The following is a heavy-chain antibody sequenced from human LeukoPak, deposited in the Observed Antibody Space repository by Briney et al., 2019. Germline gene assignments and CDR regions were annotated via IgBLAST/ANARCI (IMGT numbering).Heavy chain of an antibody. V-gene: IGHV4-34*01. CDR3: ARHLEGNFWSGYYMSYYYGMDV. D-gene: IGHD3-3*01. Sequence: SETLSLTCAVYGGSFSGYYWSWIRQPPGKGLEWIGSIYYSGSTYYNPSLKSRVTISVDTSKNQFSLKLSSVTAADTAVYYCARHLEGNFWSGYYMSYYYGMDVWGQGTTVTVSS. J-gene: IGHJ6*02. CDR2: IYYSGST. CDR1: GGSFSGYY.